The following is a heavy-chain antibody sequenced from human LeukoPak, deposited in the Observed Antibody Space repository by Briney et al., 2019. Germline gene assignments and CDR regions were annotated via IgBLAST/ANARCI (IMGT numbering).Heavy chain of an antibody. V-gene: IGHV3-74*01. Sequence: GGSLRLSCAASGFTFSNYWMHWVRQVPGKGPVWVSRINNDGSGTSYADSVKGRFTISRDNAKNSLYLQMNSLRAEDTAVYYCAELGITMIGGVWGKGTTVTISS. CDR2: INNDGSGT. CDR3: AELGITMIGGV. CDR1: GFTFSNYW. D-gene: IGHD3-10*02. J-gene: IGHJ6*04.